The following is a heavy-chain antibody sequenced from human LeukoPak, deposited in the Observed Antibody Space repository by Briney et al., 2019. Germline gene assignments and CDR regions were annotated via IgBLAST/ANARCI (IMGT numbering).Heavy chain of an antibody. CDR1: GDSLSSGLSY. D-gene: IGHD2-21*02. V-gene: IGHV4-39*01. CDR2: VYYCGST. J-gene: IGHJ4*02. Sequence: SQTLSPTCTVSGDSLSSGLSYWGWIRHPPGNGLTWIGSVYYCGSTLFSASFENRVAMPVDRSKNQFSLKLTSVTTADTATYYCARLCQVTTCAKFEYWGQGILVTVAS. CDR3: ARLCQVTTCAKFEY.